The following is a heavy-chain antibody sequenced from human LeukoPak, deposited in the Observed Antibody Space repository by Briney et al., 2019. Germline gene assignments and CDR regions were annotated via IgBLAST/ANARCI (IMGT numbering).Heavy chain of an antibody. CDR1: GLTFDDYA. J-gene: IGHJ5*02. V-gene: IGHV3-9*01. CDR3: AKDEEFDP. Sequence: ETGGSLRLSCAASGLTFDDYAMHWVRQAPGKGLEWVSGISWNSGSIGYADSVKGRFTISRDNAKNSLYLQMNSLRAEDTALYYCAKDEEFDPWGQGTLVTVSS. CDR2: ISWNSGSI.